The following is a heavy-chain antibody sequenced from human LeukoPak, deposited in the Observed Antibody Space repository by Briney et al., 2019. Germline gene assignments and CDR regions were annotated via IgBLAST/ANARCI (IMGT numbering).Heavy chain of an antibody. CDR2: ISYDGSNK. CDR3: AREVYDILTGRLDAFDI. D-gene: IGHD3-9*01. CDR1: GFTFSSYA. V-gene: IGHV3-30-3*01. Sequence: PGRSLRLSCAASGFTFSSYAMHWVRQAPGKGLEWVAVISYDGSNKYYADSVKGRFTISRDNSKNTLYLQMNSLRAEDTAVYYCAREVYDILTGRLDAFDIWGQGTMVTVSS. J-gene: IGHJ3*02.